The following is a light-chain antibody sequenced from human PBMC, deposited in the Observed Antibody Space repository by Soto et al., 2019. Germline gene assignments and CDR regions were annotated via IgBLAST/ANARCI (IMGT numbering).Light chain of an antibody. Sequence: QSVLTQPHSASGTPGQRVTISCSGSSSNIGSNTVNWYQQLPGTAPKLLIYSNNQRPSGVPDRFSGSKSGTSGSLAINGLQSECEADYYCAAWDDSLNGPVFGGGTKVTVL. CDR3: AAWDDSLNGPV. CDR1: SSNIGSNT. V-gene: IGLV1-44*01. J-gene: IGLJ2*01. CDR2: SNN.